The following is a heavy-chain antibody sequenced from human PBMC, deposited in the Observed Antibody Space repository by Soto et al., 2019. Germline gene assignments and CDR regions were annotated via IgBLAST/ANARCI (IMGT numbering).Heavy chain of an antibody. CDR1: GFTFSSYG. V-gene: IGHV3-30*18. J-gene: IGHJ5*02. CDR2: ISYDGSNK. CDR3: AKDRSGSYSGGNWFDP. D-gene: IGHD1-26*01. Sequence: LRLSCAASGFTFSSYGMHWVRQAPGKGLEWVAVISYDGSNKYYADSVKGRFTISRDNSKNMLYLQMNSLRAEDTAVYYCAKDRSGSYSGGNWFDPWGQGTLVTVSS.